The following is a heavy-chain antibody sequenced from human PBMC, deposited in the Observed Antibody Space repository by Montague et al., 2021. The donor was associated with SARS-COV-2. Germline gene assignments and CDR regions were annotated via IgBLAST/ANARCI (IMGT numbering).Heavy chain of an antibody. CDR3: ARTTTRMLYPENAFDI. J-gene: IGHJ3*02. CDR1: GDSDCVKTLT. CDR2: SYYRSKWYH. V-gene: IGHV6-1*01. Sequence: CAISGDSDCVKTLTRNWIRQSPSRDPGRLGGSYYRSKWYHDYAISLKSRITINPDTSKNQFSLQLSSVAPEDTAVFYCARTTTRMLYPENAFDIWGQGTMVTVSS. D-gene: IGHD2-15*01.